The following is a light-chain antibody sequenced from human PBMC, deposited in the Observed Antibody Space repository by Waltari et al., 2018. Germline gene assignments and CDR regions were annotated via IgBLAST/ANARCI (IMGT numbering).Light chain of an antibody. J-gene: IGLJ3*02. V-gene: IGLV2-23*01. CDR1: SSDVGTYNF. CDR3: YSYAGSGTWV. CDR2: EGY. Sequence: QSALTQPAYVCGSPGQLITISCTGTSSDVGTYNFSSWYQQNPGKAPKLMIYEGYKRPSGVSTRFSGSKAGNTASLTLSGLQAEDESDYYCYSYAGSGTWVFGGGTKLTVL.